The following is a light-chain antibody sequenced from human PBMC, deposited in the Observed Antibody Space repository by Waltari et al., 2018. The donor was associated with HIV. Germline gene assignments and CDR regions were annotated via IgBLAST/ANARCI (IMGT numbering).Light chain of an antibody. CDR1: QSLLHSNGYNS. CDR3: MQALQTPT. Sequence: DIVMTQSPLSLPVTPGEPASISCRSSQSLLHSNGYNSLDWYLQKPGQSPQLLIYLGSNRASGVPDRFSGSGSCTDFALKISRVEAEDVGVYYCMQALQTPTFGGGTKVEIK. J-gene: IGKJ4*01. CDR2: LGS. V-gene: IGKV2-28*01.